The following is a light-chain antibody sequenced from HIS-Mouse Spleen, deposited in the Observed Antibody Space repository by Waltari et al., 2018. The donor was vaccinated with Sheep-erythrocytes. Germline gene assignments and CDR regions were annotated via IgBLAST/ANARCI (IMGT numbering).Light chain of an antibody. V-gene: IGKV3-15*01. CDR1: QSVSSN. CDR3: QQYNNWPPPYT. Sequence: EIVMTQSPATLSVSPGERATLSCRASQSVSSNLAWYQQKPGQAPRILIYGASTRATGIPARFSGSGSGTEFTLTISSMQSEDFAVYYCQQYNNWPPPYTFGQGTKLEIK. J-gene: IGKJ2*01. CDR2: GAS.